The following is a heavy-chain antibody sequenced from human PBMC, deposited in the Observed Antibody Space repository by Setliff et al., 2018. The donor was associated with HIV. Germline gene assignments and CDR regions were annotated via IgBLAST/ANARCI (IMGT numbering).Heavy chain of an antibody. V-gene: IGHV1-18*01. CDR1: GYTFSSYG. J-gene: IGHJ5*01. D-gene: IGHD3-10*01. CDR2: VSVYNGKT. CDR3: ARTIGLLWFGELDS. Sequence: ASVKVSCKASGYTFSSYGISWVRQAPGQGLEWMGWVSVYNGKTDYAQKLQGRVTMTTDTSTSTAYVELRSLRSDDTAVYYCARTIGLLWFGELDSWGQGTPVTVSS.